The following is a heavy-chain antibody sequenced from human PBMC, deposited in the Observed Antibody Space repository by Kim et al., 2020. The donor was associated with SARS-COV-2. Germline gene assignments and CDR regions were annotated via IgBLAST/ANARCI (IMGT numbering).Heavy chain of an antibody. CDR3: ARCPSEGVDY. Sequence: GTTYAQKFQGRVTMTRDTSSRPAYMELSRLGSDDTAVYYCARCPSEGVDYWGQGTLVTVSS. V-gene: IGHV1-2*02. J-gene: IGHJ4*02. CDR2: GT. D-gene: IGHD3-3*01.